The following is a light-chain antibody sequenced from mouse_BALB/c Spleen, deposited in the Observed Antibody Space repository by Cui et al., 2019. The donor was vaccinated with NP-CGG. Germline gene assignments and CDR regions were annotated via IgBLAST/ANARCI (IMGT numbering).Light chain of an antibody. Sequence: QAVLTQESALTTLPGETVTLTCRSSTGAVTTNNYSNWFQEKPDHLFTGLIGGTNNRAPGVPARFSGSLIGDKAALTITGAQTEDEAIYFCALWYSNHWVFGGGTKLTVL. CDR2: GTN. CDR1: TGAVTTNNY. J-gene: IGLJ1*01. CDR3: ALWYSNHWV. V-gene: IGLV1*01.